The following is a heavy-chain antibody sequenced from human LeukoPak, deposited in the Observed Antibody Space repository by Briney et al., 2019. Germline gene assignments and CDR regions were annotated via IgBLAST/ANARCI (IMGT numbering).Heavy chain of an antibody. CDR3: ASGHDSPPG. CDR2: INPNSGGT. V-gene: IGHV1-2*02. Sequence: ASVKVSCKASGYTFTGYYMHWVRQAPGQGLEWMGWINPNSGGTNYAQKFQGRVTMTRDTSINTAYMELTSLRSDDTAMYFCASGHDSPPGWGQGTLVTVSS. CDR1: GYTFTGYY. J-gene: IGHJ4*02. D-gene: IGHD5-18*01.